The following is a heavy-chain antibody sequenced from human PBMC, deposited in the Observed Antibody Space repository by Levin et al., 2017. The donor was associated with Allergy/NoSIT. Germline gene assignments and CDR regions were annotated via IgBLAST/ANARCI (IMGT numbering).Heavy chain of an antibody. V-gene: IGHV4-34*01. Sequence: SQTLSLTCAVYGGSFRGSYWSWIRQPPGKGLEWIGEINHSGSTNYNPSLKSRVTISVDTSKNQFSLKLSSVTAADTAVYYCARGRIVVVPAATRRGWFDPWGQGTLVTVSS. CDR1: GGSFRGSY. CDR2: INHSGST. CDR3: ARGRIVVVPAATRRGWFDP. J-gene: IGHJ5*02. D-gene: IGHD2-2*01.